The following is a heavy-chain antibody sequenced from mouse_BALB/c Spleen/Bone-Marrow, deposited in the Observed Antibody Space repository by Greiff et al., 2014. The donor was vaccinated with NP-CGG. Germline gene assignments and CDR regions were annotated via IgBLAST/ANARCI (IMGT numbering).Heavy chain of an antibody. J-gene: IGHJ1*01. CDR2: INPKNGDT. CDR1: GYTFTDYY. Sequence: VQLKESGPELVKPGASVKMSCKASGYTFTDYYMKRVRQSHGKSLEWIGDINPKNGDTFYNQKFKDKATLTVDRSSSTAYMQLDSLTSEDSAAHYCVIGLRLYWYFDVWGAGTTVTVSS. V-gene: IGHV1-26*01. D-gene: IGHD2-12*01. CDR3: VIGLRLYWYFDV.